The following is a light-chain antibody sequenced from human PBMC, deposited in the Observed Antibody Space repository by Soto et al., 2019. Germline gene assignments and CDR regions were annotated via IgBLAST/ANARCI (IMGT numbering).Light chain of an antibody. Sequence: IVLTQSPAPMSLSPGERATLSCGASERVSSSYVAWYQMKAGLAPRLLIHDASTSASGIPDRFRGSKSGTDFTLTIRGLEPEDAALYYCQQYGSSPITFRQGTRLE. V-gene: IGKV3D-20*01. CDR1: ERVSSSY. CDR3: QQYGSSPIT. CDR2: DAS. J-gene: IGKJ5*01.